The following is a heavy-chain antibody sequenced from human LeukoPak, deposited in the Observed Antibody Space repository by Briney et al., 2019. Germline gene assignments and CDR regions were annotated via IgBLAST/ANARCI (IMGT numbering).Heavy chain of an antibody. CDR1: GYTFTIYY. CDR3: ARAPYYYDSSGYYFDY. CDR2: INPNRGST. Sequence: GASVKVSCKASGYTFTIYYMYWVRQAPGQGLEWMGIINPNRGSTSYAQKFQGRVTMTRDMSTSTVYMELSSLRSEDTAVYYCARAPYYYDSSGYYFDYWGQGTLVTVSS. D-gene: IGHD3-22*01. J-gene: IGHJ4*02. V-gene: IGHV1-46*01.